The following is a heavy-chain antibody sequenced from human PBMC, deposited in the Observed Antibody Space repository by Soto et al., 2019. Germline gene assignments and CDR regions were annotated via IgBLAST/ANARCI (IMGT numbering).Heavy chain of an antibody. CDR1: GFTFSSYS. J-gene: IGHJ4*02. D-gene: IGHD3-10*01. CDR3: ARAFGSGSYYNGFRRSYYFDY. V-gene: IGHV3-21*01. Sequence: GGSLRLSCAASGFTFSSYSMNWVRQAPGKGLEWVSSISSSSSYIYYADSVKGRFTISRDNAKNSLYLQMNSLRAEDTAVYYCARAFGSGSYYNGFRRSYYFDYWGQGTLVTVSS. CDR2: ISSSSSYI.